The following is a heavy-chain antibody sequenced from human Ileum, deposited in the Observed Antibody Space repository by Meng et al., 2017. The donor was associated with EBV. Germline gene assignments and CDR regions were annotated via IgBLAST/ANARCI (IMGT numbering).Heavy chain of an antibody. Sequence: QVQLVQSGAEVTKSGXSVKVSCKASGYTFTNYGITWVRQAPGQGLEWMGWISAYNGNTNYAQTLQGRLTMTTDTSTSTAYMELRSLRSDDTAVYYCARVEVGITSGDYWGQGTLVTVSS. J-gene: IGHJ4*02. V-gene: IGHV1-18*01. CDR3: ARVEVGITSGDY. D-gene: IGHD1-26*01. CDR2: ISAYNGNT. CDR1: GYTFTNYG.